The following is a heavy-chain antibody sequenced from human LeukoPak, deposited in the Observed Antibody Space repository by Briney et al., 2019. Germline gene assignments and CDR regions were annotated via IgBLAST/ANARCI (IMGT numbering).Heavy chain of an antibody. V-gene: IGHV4-34*01. J-gene: IGHJ4*02. CDR2: INHSGST. D-gene: IGHD3-22*01. CDR3: ARWASYYYDSSGRFDY. Sequence: SETLSLTCAVYGGSFSGYYWSWIRQPPGKGLEWIGEINHSGSTNYNPSLKSRVTISVDTSKNQFSLKLSSVTAADTAVYYCARWASYYYDSSGRFDYWGQGTLVTVSS. CDR1: GGSFSGYY.